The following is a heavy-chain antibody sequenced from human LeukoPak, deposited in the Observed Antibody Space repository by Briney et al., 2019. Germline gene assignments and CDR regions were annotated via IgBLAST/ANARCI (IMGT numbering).Heavy chain of an antibody. D-gene: IGHD4-17*01. Sequence: SETLSLTCTVSGASISSTTYYWGCIRQPPGKGLEWIASIYYIGNTYYNPSLRSRVTISIETSKNHFSLKLTSVTAADTAVYYCASDYGDSYHFDYWGHGTLVTVSS. V-gene: IGHV4-39*02. CDR3: ASDYGDSYHFDY. J-gene: IGHJ4*01. CDR1: GASISSTTYY. CDR2: IYYIGNT.